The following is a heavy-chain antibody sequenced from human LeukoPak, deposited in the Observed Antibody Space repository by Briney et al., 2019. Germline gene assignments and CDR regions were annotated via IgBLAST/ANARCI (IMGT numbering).Heavy chain of an antibody. CDR3: VRNGRYCLDY. Sequence: PSGTLSLTCDVSGDFIRSSELWSWVRQPPGKGLEWIGQFFRSGGPNYRPPLRSRLTILARSKSQFPLKLAYVTAAHTDIYHCVRNGRYCLDYWGQATLVTV. CDR2: FFRSGGP. D-gene: IGHD6-19*01. CDR1: GDFIRSSEL. V-gene: IGHV4-4*02. J-gene: IGHJ4*02.